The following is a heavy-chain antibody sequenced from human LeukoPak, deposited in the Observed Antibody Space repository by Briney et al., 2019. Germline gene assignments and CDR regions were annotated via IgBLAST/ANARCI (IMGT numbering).Heavy chain of an antibody. D-gene: IGHD2-2*01. CDR1: GFTFSSYW. J-gene: IGHJ5*02. Sequence: GGSLRLSCAAPGFTFSSYWMSWVRQAPGKGLEWVANIKQDGSEKYYVDSVKGRFTISRDNAKNSLYLQMNSLRAENTAVYYCATLPSSTSKNTWFDPWGQGTLVTVSS. CDR2: IKQDGSEK. CDR3: ATLPSSTSKNTWFDP. V-gene: IGHV3-7*01.